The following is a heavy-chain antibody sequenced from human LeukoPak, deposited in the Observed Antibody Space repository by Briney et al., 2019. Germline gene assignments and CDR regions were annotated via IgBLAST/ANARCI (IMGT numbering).Heavy chain of an antibody. D-gene: IGHD3-10*01. Sequence: GGSLRLSCAASGFPFNSYAMSWVRQAPGRGLEWVSAISAGLSAYYADSVKGLFTISRDNSKNALYLQMNSLRAEDTAVYYCAKRMIRGVNHDAFDLWGQGTMVTVSS. V-gene: IGHV3-23*01. CDR1: GFPFNSYA. CDR2: ISAGLSA. J-gene: IGHJ3*01. CDR3: AKRMIRGVNHDAFDL.